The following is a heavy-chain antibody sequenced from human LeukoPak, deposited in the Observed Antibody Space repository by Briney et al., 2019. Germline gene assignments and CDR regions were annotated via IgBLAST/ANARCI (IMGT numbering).Heavy chain of an antibody. CDR3: AKDMAPYSSSSDY. Sequence: PGGSLRLSCAAAGFTFDDYAIHWVRQAPGEGLEWVSGISWNSGSIGYADSVKGRFTISRDNAKNSLYLQMNSLRAEDTALYYCAKDMAPYSSSSDYWGQGTLVTVSS. CDR2: ISWNSGSI. CDR1: GFTFDDYA. J-gene: IGHJ4*02. V-gene: IGHV3-9*01. D-gene: IGHD6-6*01.